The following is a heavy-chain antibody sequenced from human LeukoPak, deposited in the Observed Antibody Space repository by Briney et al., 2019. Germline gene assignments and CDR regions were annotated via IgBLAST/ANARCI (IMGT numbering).Heavy chain of an antibody. Sequence: SETLSLTCTVSGVSISSDYWSWIRLPPGKGLEWIGYIYYSGSSNYSPSLKSRVTMSVDTSKNQFSLKLTSVTAADTAVYYCARRLRQNLFDPWGQETLVTVSS. D-gene: IGHD4-17*01. CDR1: GVSISSDY. CDR3: ARRLRQNLFDP. V-gene: IGHV4-59*08. J-gene: IGHJ5*02. CDR2: IYYSGSS.